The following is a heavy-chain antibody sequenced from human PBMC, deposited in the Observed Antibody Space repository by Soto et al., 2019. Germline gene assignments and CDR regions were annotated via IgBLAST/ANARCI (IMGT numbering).Heavy chain of an antibody. V-gene: IGHV1-69*01. J-gene: IGHJ4*02. CDR3: ARGKSILYDSSGYYCN. CDR2: IIPIFGTA. D-gene: IGHD3-22*01. Sequence: QVQLVQSGAEVKKPGSSVKVSCKASGGTFSSYAISWVRQAPGQGLEWMGGIIPIFGTANYAQKFQGRVTITADESTSTAYMELSSLRSEETAVYYCARGKSILYDSSGYYCNWGQGTLVTVSS. CDR1: GGTFSSYA.